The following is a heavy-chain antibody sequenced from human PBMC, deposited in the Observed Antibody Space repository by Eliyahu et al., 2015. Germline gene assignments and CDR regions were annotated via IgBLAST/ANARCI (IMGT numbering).Heavy chain of an antibody. CDR3: ARGTTVTKSDY. V-gene: IGHV3-21*01. Sequence: VQLVESGGGLVKPGGSLXLSCAASGSPLVANSMNWVRQAPGKGLEWVSSISSSSSYIYYADSVKGRFTISRDNAKNSLYLQMNSLRAEDTAVYYCARGTTVTKSDYWGQGTLVTVSS. D-gene: IGHD4-17*01. CDR2: ISSSSSYI. J-gene: IGHJ4*02. CDR1: GSPLVANS.